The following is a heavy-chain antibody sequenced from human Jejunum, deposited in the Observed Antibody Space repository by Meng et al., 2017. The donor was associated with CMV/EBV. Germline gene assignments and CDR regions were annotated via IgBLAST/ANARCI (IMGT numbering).Heavy chain of an antibody. CDR3: ARYSRGGYYFDY. CDR2: IHSSGTT. V-gene: IGHV4-59*01. CDR1: GGSIDNVY. J-gene: IGHJ4*02. D-gene: IGHD5-12*01. Sequence: TCTVAGGSIDNVYWGWIRQPPGKTLDWIGYIHSSGTTYNNPSLNSRLILSVDTSRSHFSLRLTSVTAADTAVYYCARYSRGGYYFDYWGQGTLVTVSS.